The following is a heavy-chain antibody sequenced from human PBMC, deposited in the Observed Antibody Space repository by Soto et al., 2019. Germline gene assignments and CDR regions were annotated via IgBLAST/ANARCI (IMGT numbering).Heavy chain of an antibody. CDR2: ISGSGGST. V-gene: IGHV3-23*01. D-gene: IGHD6-13*01. CDR1: GFTFSSYA. J-gene: IGHJ4*02. CDR3: AKAEGEGAAAGT. Sequence: EVQLLESGGGLVQPGGSLRLSCAASGFTFSSYAMSWVRQAPGKGLEWVSAISGSGGSTYYADSVKGRFSISRDNSKNTLYLKMNSLRAEDTAVYYCAKAEGEGAAAGTGGQGTLVTVSS.